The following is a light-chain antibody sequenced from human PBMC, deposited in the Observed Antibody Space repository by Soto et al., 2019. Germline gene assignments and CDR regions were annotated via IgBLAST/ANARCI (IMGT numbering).Light chain of an antibody. Sequence: DIQMTQSPSSLSASGGVRVTITCRASQSSSHYLAWYQQKPGKVPKLLIYAASTLQSGVPSRFSGSGSGTDFTLTISGLQPEDVETYYWQKYNSAPITFGQGTRLEIK. J-gene: IGKJ5*01. CDR3: QKYNSAPIT. CDR2: AAS. CDR1: QSSSHY. V-gene: IGKV1-27*01.